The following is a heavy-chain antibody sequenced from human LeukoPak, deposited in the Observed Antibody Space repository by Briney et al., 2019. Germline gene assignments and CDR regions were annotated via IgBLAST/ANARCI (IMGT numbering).Heavy chain of an antibody. CDR3: ARAGYYGSGSYSEY. D-gene: IGHD3-10*01. V-gene: IGHV3-7*01. Sequence: GGSLRLSCAASGFTFSSYWMSWVRQAPGKGLEWVANIKQDGSEKYYVDSVKGRFTISRDNAKNSLYLQMDSLRAEDTAVYYCARAGYYGSGSYSEYWGQGTLVTVSS. J-gene: IGHJ4*02. CDR2: IKQDGSEK. CDR1: GFTFSSYW.